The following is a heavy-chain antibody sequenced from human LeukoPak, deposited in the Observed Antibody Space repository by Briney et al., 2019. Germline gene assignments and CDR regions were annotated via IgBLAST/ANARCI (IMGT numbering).Heavy chain of an antibody. D-gene: IGHD4/OR15-4a*01. CDR3: ARRAGAYSHPYDY. V-gene: IGHV3-53*01. CDR1: GFTVSSNS. CDR2: IYSSVT. J-gene: IGHJ4*02. Sequence: GGSLRLSCTVSGFTVSSNSMSWVRQAPGKGLEWVSFIYSSVTHYSDSVKGRFTISIDNSKNTLFLQMNSQRAEDTAVYYCARRAGAYSHPYDYWGQGTLVTVSS.